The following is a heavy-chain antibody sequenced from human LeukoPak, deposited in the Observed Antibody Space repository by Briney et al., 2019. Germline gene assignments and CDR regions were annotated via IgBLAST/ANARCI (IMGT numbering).Heavy chain of an antibody. V-gene: IGHV3-30*02. J-gene: IGHJ4*02. Sequence: GGSLRLSCGVSGFTFSSYGMHWVRQAPGKGLEWVAFIRYDGSNKYYADSVKGRFTISRDNSKNTLYLQMNSLRAEDTAVCYCLLSSGYYWGQGTLVTVSS. CDR1: GFTFSSYG. D-gene: IGHD3-22*01. CDR3: LLSSGYY. CDR2: IRYDGSNK.